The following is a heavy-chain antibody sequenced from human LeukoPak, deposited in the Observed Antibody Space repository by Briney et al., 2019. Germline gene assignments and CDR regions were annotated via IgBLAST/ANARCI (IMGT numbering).Heavy chain of an antibody. CDR2: IYYSGST. CDR3: ARTYSSSFGVFGRRPRGFDY. Sequence: SETLSLTCTVSGGSISSYYWSWIRQPPGKGLEWIGYIYYSGSTNYNPSLKSRVTISVDTSKNQFSLKLSSVTAADTAVYYCARTYSSSFGVFGRRPRGFDYWGQGTLVTVSS. D-gene: IGHD6-13*01. CDR1: GGSISSYY. V-gene: IGHV4-59*08. J-gene: IGHJ4*02.